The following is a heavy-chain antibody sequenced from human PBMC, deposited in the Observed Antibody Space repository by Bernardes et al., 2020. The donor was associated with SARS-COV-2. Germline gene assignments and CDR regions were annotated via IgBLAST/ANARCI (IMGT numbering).Heavy chain of an antibody. D-gene: IGHD4-17*01. J-gene: IGHJ4*02. Sequence: SVKVSCKASGGTYNYYAIIWVRQAPGQGLECMGGIIPLFGTANYAQKFQGRVTITRDRSASTDYMELRSLRSEDTAVYFCARGGYSDYDQQSAGFDYWGQGTLVTVSS. CDR2: IIPLFGTA. CDR1: GGTYNYYA. CDR3: ARGGYSDYDQQSAGFDY. V-gene: IGHV1-69*05.